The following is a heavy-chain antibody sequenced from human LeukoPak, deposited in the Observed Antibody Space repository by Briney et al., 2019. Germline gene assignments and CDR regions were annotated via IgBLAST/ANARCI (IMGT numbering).Heavy chain of an antibody. CDR3: AARSGSYYPFAYYYMDV. V-gene: IGHV4-34*01. Sequence: PSETLSLTCAVYGGSFSGYYWSWIRQPPGKGLEWIGEINHSGSTNYNPSLKSRVTISVDTSKNQFSLKLSSVTAADTAVYYCAARSGSYYPFAYYYMDVWGKGTTVTISS. D-gene: IGHD1-26*01. J-gene: IGHJ6*03. CDR2: INHSGST. CDR1: GGSFSGYY.